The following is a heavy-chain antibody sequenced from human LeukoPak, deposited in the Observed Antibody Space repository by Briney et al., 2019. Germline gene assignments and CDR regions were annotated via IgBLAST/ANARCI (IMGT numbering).Heavy chain of an antibody. CDR1: GFTVSSNY. D-gene: IGHD3-22*01. CDR3: ARYDSSGYYYYFDY. J-gene: IGHJ4*02. Sequence: PGGSLRLSCAASGFTVSSNYMSGVRQAPGKGLEWGSVIYSGGSTYYADSVKGRFTISRDNSKNTLYLQMNSLRAEDTAVYYCARYDSSGYYYYFDYWGQGTLVTVSS. V-gene: IGHV3-53*01. CDR2: IYSGGST.